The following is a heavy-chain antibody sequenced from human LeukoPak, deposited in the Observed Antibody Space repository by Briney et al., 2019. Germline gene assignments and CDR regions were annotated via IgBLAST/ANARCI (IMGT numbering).Heavy chain of an antibody. CDR3: AKEETGYYYNGFDY. V-gene: IGHV3-23*01. Sequence: GGSLRLSCSASGFTLASYGMSGVRQAPGKGLVWVSVVSGSGDSTYYADSVKGRFTISRDNSKNTLYLQMNRLRVEDTAVYYCAKEETGYYYNGFDYWGQGTLVTVSS. CDR1: GFTLASYG. CDR2: VSGSGDST. D-gene: IGHD3-22*01. J-gene: IGHJ4*02.